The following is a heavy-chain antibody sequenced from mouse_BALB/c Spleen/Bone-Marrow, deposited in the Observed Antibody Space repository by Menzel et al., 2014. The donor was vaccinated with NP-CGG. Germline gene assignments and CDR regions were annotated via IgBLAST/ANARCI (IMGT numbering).Heavy chain of an antibody. J-gene: IGHJ3*01. D-gene: IGHD2-4*01. CDR2: ISGGGSYT. V-gene: IGHV5-9-2*01. CDR1: GFSFNSYG. CDR3: ARHAYYDQTEVSFVY. Sequence: LQQSGGGLVKSGGSLKLSCAASGFSFNSYGMSWVRQTPEKRLEWVATISGGGSYTFYPDSVKGRFTISRDNAKNNLYLQLSSLRSEDTALYYCARHAYYDQTEVSFVYWSQGTLVTVSA.